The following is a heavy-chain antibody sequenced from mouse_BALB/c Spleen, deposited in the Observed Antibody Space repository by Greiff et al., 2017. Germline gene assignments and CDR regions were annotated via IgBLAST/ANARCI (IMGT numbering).Heavy chain of an antibody. V-gene: IGHV5-6*01. D-gene: IGHD2-1*01. J-gene: IGHJ1*01. Sequence: EVKLMESGGDLVKPGGSLKLSCAASGFTFSSYGMSWVHQTPDKRLEWVATISSGGSYTYYPDSVKGRFTISRDNAKNTLYLQMSSLKSEDTAMYYCARQRVNYGNYEGYFDVWGAGTTVTVSS. CDR3: ARQRVNYGNYEGYFDV. CDR2: ISSGGSYT. CDR1: GFTFSSYG.